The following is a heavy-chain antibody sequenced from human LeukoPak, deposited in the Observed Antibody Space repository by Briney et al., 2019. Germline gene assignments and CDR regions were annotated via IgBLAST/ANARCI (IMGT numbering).Heavy chain of an antibody. CDR2: ISAYNGNT. CDR3: ARSPAVVATDYFDY. CDR1: GYTFTSYG. J-gene: IGHJ4*02. Sequence: GASVKVSCKASGYTFTSYGISWVRQAPGQGLEWMGWISAYNGNTNYAQKLQGRVTMTTDTSTSTAYMELRSLRSDDTAVYCCARSPAVVATDYFDYWGQGTLVTVSS. V-gene: IGHV1-18*01. D-gene: IGHD5-12*01.